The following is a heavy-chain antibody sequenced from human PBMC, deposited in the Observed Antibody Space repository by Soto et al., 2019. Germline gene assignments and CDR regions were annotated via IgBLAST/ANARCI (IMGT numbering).Heavy chain of an antibody. V-gene: IGHV3-7*01. CDR3: ARGRRSWSDP. CDR1: GFTFNSYW. J-gene: IGHJ5*02. Sequence: EVQLVESGGGLVQPGGSLRLSCAAPGFTFNSYWMSWVRQAPGKGLEWVANINQGGSEKYYVDSVKGRFTISRDNAQNSLYLQMNSLRGEDTAVYYCARGRRSWSDPWGQGTLVTVSS. CDR2: INQGGSEK.